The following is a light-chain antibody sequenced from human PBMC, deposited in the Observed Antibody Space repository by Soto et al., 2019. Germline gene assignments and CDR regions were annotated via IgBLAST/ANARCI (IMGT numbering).Light chain of an antibody. CDR1: QSVANNY. J-gene: IGKJ4*01. V-gene: IGKV3-20*01. Sequence: EIVLTQSPGTLSLSPGEIATLSCRASQSVANNYLAWYQQKPGQAPRFLIYDASSRATGIPDRFSGSGSGTDFTLTISRLEPEDFAVYYCEQYGSTPLTFGGGTNVEIK. CDR3: EQYGSTPLT. CDR2: DAS.